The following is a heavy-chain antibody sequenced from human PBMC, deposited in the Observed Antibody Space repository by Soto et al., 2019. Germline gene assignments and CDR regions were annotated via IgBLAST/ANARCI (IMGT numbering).Heavy chain of an antibody. Sequence: QVQLVESGGGLVKPGGSLRLSCAASGFTFSDYYMSWIRQAPGKGLEWVSYISSSSSYTNYADSVKGRFTISRDNAKNSLYLQMNSLRAEDTAVYYCARAAYGGNSIDYYYGMDVWGQGTTVTVSS. CDR3: ARAAYGGNSIDYYYGMDV. J-gene: IGHJ6*02. V-gene: IGHV3-11*06. CDR1: GFTFSDYY. D-gene: IGHD4-17*01. CDR2: ISSSSSYT.